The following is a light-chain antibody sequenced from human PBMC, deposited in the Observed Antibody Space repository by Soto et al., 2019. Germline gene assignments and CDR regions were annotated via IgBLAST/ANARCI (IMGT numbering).Light chain of an antibody. CDR2: DVS. CDR3: QQYGGPPPLI. J-gene: IGKJ4*01. V-gene: IGKV1-NL1*01. CDR1: QGISNY. Sequence: DIQMTQSPSSLSAYLGDRVTITCRASQGISNYLAWYQQKPGQGPRLLIYDVSTRATGIPDRFSGSGSGTDFTLTISRLEPEDFAMYYCQQYGGPPPLILGGGTKVEIK.